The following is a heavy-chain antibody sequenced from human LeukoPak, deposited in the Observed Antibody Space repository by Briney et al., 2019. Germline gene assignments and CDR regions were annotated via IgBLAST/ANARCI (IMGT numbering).Heavy chain of an antibody. CDR3: ASLYLVLGAFDI. CDR2: ISRSDEST. Sequence: PGGSLGLSCAASGFTFSGFAMSWLRQAPGKGLEWVSSISRSDESTFYADSVRGRFTISRDNSKNTLYLQMNSLRAEDTAVYYCASLYLVLGAFDIWGQGTMVTVSS. D-gene: IGHD2-8*02. J-gene: IGHJ3*02. CDR1: GFTFSGFA. V-gene: IGHV3-23*01.